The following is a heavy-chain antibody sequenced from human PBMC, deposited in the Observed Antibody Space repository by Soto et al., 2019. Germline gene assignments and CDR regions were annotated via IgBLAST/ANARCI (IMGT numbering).Heavy chain of an antibody. Sequence: SETLSLTCAVYGGSFSDYYWTWIRQPPGKGLEWIGEIHHSGSTNYNPSLKSRVTISVDTSKNQFSLKLSSVTAADTAVYYCARSINPWGQGTLVTVSS. CDR3: ARSINP. V-gene: IGHV4-34*01. D-gene: IGHD3-10*01. J-gene: IGHJ5*02. CDR2: IHHSGST. CDR1: GGSFSDYY.